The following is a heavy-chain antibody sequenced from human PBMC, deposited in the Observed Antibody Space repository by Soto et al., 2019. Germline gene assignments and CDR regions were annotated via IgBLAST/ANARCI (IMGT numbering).Heavy chain of an antibody. CDR2: VCTGGAT. CDR3: VRDKRTISGIFPGY. Sequence: GGSLRLSCVGSGFDVTTNCMRWVRQAPGRGLECVSIVCTGGATHYADSVKGRFTISRDSSKNTVHLQMNNVRAEDTAVYYCVRDKRTISGIFPGYWGQGTQVTVSS. V-gene: IGHV3-53*01. J-gene: IGHJ4*02. CDR1: GFDVTTNC. D-gene: IGHD1-1*01.